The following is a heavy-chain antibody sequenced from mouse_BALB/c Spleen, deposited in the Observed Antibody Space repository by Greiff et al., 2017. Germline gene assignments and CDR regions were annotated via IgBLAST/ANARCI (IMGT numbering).Heavy chain of an antibody. Sequence: EVQLQQSGPDLVKPGASVKISCKASGYSFTGYYMHWVKQSHGKSLEWIGRVNPNNGGTSYNQKFKGKAILTVDKSSSTAYMELGSLTSEDSAVYYCAQGPTTVVRPYWYFDVGGGGTTVTVSA. D-gene: IGHD1-1*01. CDR1: GYSFTGYY. CDR2: VNPNNGGT. CDR3: AQGPTTVVRPYWYFDV. J-gene: IGHJ1*01. V-gene: IGHV1-26*01.